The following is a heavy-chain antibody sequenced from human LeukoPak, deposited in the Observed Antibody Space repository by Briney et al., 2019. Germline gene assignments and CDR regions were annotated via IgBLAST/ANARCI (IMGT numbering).Heavy chain of an antibody. CDR3: ARGASPYDFWSGWNWFDP. Sequence: PAETLSLTCAVYGGSFSGYYWSWIRQPPGKGLEWIGEINHSGSTNYKPSLRGRITISVDTSKNQFSLKLSSVTAADTAVYYCARGASPYDFWSGWNWFDPWGQGTLVTVSS. V-gene: IGHV4-34*01. CDR1: GGSFSGYY. J-gene: IGHJ5*02. CDR2: INHSGST. D-gene: IGHD3-3*01.